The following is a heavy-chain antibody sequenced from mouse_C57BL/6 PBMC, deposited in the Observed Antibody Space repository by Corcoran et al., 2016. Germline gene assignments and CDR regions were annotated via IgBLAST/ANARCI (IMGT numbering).Heavy chain of an antibody. CDR2: INPNNGGT. D-gene: IGHD1-1*01. V-gene: IGHV1-18*01. Sequence: EVQLQQSGPELVKPGASVKIPCKASGYTFTDYNMDWVKQSHGKSLEWIGDINPNNGGTIYNQKFKGKATLTVDKSSSTAYMELRSLTSEDTAVYYCARQDYYGSSSYYYAMDYWGQGTSVTVSS. J-gene: IGHJ4*01. CDR1: GYTFTDYN. CDR3: ARQDYYGSSSYYYAMDY.